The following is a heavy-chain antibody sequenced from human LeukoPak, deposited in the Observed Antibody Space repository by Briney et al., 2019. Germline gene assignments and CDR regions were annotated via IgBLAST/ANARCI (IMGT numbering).Heavy chain of an antibody. CDR2: IIPILGIA. CDR1: GGTFSSYA. V-gene: IGHV1-69*04. CDR3: ARGGSTYYYGSGSYALPLDY. J-gene: IGHJ4*02. Sequence: GSSVKVSCKASGGTFSSYAISWVRQAPGQGLEWMGRIIPILGIANYAQKFQGRVTITADKSTSTAYMELSSLRSEDTAVYYCARGGSTYYYGSGSYALPLDYWGQGTLVTVSS. D-gene: IGHD3-10*01.